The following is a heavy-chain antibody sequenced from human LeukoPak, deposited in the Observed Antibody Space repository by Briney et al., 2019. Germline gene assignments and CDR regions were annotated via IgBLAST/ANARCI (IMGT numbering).Heavy chain of an antibody. Sequence: PGRSLRLSCATSGFTFSTYAMDWVRQAPGKGLEWVAVIWYDGSNEHYADSVKGRFTISRDNSRNTLYLQMNSLRVADTAVYYCAREVDCSGGRCYRGEFDYWGQGTLVTVSS. CDR3: AREVDCSGGRCYRGEFDY. V-gene: IGHV3-33*01. D-gene: IGHD2-15*01. J-gene: IGHJ4*02. CDR1: GFTFSTYA. CDR2: IWYDGSNE.